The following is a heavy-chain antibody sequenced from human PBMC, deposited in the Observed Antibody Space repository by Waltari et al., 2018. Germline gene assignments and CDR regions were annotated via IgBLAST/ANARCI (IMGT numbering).Heavy chain of an antibody. J-gene: IGHJ4*02. Sequence: EVQLVDSGGGLVQPGGSLSLPCSASCFTLSSNWMSWGRQAPGRGLEWLANIKPDGRQQYYVDSVRGRFSISRDNAKNSLYLQLNSLRAEDTAIYYCARDFNWGWDFWGQGTLVTVSS. V-gene: IGHV3-7*03. CDR2: IKPDGRQQ. D-gene: IGHD7-27*01. CDR3: ARDFNWGWDF. CDR1: CFTLSSNW.